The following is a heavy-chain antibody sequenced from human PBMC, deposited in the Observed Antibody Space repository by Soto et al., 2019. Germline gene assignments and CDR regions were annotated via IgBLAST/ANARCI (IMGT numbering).Heavy chain of an antibody. CDR3: AKAPRRPPYYYDGSGYQYFDY. D-gene: IGHD3-22*01. CDR1: GFTFSSYA. J-gene: IGHJ4*02. Sequence: GGSLRLSCAASGFTFSSYAMSWVRQAPGKGLEWVSAISGSGGSTYYADSVKGRFTISRDNSKNTLYLQMNSLRAEDTAVYYCAKAPRRPPYYYDGSGYQYFDYWGQGTLVTVSS. CDR2: ISGSGGST. V-gene: IGHV3-23*01.